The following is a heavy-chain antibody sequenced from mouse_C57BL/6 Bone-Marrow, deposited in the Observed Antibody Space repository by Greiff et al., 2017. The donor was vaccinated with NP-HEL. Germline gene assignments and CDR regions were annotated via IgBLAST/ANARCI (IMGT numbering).Heavy chain of an antibody. CDR2: IYPRDGST. Sequence: QVQLKQSGPELVKPGASVKLSCKASGYTFTSYDINWVKQRPGQGLEWIGWIYPRDGSTKYNEKFKGKATLTVDPSSSTAYMELHSLTSGDSAVYFCARPPIPRGLFLAMDYWGQGTSVTVSS. V-gene: IGHV1-85*01. D-gene: IGHD1-1*01. CDR3: ARPPIPRGLFLAMDY. CDR1: GYTFTSYD. J-gene: IGHJ4*01.